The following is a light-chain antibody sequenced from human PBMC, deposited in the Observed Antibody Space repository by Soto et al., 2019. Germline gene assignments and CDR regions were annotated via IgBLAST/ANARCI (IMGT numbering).Light chain of an antibody. CDR3: QQYNNWPPLT. CDR2: GAS. J-gene: IGKJ4*01. CDR1: QSVRRN. Sequence: EIVMTQSPATLSVSPGERATLSCRASQSVRRNLAWYQQKPGQAPRLLIYGASTRATGIPARFSGSGSGTEFTLNISRLQSEDFAVYYCQQYNNWPPLTFGRGTKVEIK. V-gene: IGKV3-15*01.